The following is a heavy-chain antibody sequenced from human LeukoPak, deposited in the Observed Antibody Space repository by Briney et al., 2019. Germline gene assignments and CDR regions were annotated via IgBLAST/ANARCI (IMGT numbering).Heavy chain of an antibody. Sequence: PGGSLRLSCVASGFTFSDYEMNWVRQTPGKGLEWLSYMTGNGHSIHYADSVKGRFTISRDNAKNSLYLQMNSLRAEDTAVYYCAELGITMIGGVWGKGTTVTISS. CDR1: GFTFSDYE. CDR2: MTGNGHSI. V-gene: IGHV3-48*03. J-gene: IGHJ6*04. D-gene: IGHD3-10*02. CDR3: AELGITMIGGV.